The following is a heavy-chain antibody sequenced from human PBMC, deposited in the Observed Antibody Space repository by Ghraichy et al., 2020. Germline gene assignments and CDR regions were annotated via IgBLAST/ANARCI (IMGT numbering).Heavy chain of an antibody. CDR1: GFSLSTSGVG. Sequence: SGPTLVKPTQTLTLTCTFSGFSLSTSGVGVGWIRQPPGKALEWLALVYWDDDKRYSPSLKSRLTITKDTSKNQVVLTMTNMDPVDTATYYCAHARTLWWGGFDAVDYWGQGTLVTVSS. CDR3: AHARTLWWGGFDAVDY. CDR2: VYWDDDK. D-gene: IGHD2-21*01. V-gene: IGHV2-5*02. J-gene: IGHJ4*02.